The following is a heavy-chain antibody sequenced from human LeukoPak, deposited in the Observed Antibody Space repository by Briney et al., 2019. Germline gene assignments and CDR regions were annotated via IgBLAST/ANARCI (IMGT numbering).Heavy chain of an antibody. CDR1: GYPFTTYG. Sequence: ASVTVSCKASGYPFTTYGISWVRQAPGQGLEWMGWISGYNGNTNYAQKLQGRVTMTTDTSTSTAYMELRSLRSDDTAVYYCARAWSDYDILTGSYTGPFDYWGQGTLVTVSS. V-gene: IGHV1-18*01. CDR3: ARAWSDYDILTGSYTGPFDY. D-gene: IGHD3-9*01. CDR2: ISGYNGNT. J-gene: IGHJ4*02.